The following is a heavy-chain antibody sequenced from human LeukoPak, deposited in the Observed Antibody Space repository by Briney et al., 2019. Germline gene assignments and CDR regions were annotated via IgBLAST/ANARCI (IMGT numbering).Heavy chain of an antibody. J-gene: IGHJ4*02. V-gene: IGHV3-11*04. CDR1: GFTFSDYY. CDR2: ISSRGSTI. Sequence: GGSLRLSCAASGFTFSDYYMSWIRQAPGKGLEWVSYISSRGSTIYYADSVKGRFTISRDNAKNSLYLQMNSLRAEDTAVYYCAKVPLSSSGWDREYYFDYWGQGTLVTVSS. CDR3: AKVPLSSSGWDREYYFDY. D-gene: IGHD6-19*01.